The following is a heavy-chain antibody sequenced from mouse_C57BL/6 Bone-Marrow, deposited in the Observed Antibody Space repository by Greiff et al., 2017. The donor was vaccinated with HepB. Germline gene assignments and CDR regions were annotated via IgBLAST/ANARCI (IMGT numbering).Heavy chain of an antibody. CDR2: IRSKSNNYAT. D-gene: IGHD2-4*01. J-gene: IGHJ3*01. CDR3: VRQRYYDYDAGFAY. CDR1: GFSFNTYA. Sequence: EVQRVESGGGLVQPKGSLKLSCAASGFSFNTYAMNWVRQAPGKGLEWVARIRSKSNNYATYYADSVKDRFTISRDDSESMLYLQMNNLKTEDTAMYYCVRQRYYDYDAGFAYWGQGTLVTVSA. V-gene: IGHV10-1*01.